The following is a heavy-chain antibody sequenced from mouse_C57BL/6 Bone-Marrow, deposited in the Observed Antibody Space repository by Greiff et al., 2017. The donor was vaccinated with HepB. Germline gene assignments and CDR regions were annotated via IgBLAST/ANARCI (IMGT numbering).Heavy chain of an antibody. CDR2: ICPGHSDN. V-gene: IGHV1-5*01. CDR3: TRSGLPDY. J-gene: IGHJ2*01. D-gene: IGHD2-4*01. Sequence: VQLQQSGTVLARPGASVKMSCKTSGYTFTSYWMHWVKQRPGQGLEGIGAICPGHSDNSYNQKFKCKAKLTAVTSASNAYRELSSLTNDDSSVYYCTRSGLPDYWGQGTTLTVSS. CDR1: GYTFTSYW.